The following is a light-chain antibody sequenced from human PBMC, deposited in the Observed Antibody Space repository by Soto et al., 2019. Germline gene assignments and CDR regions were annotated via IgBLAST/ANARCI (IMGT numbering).Light chain of an antibody. CDR1: SSNIGTNT. CDR3: AAWDVSLVV. J-gene: IGLJ2*01. V-gene: IGLV1-44*01. CDR2: SDN. Sequence: QSVLTQPPSASGTPGQRVTIFCSGSSSNIGTNTGIWYQQLPGAAPKLLIYSDNQRPSGVPDRFSCSKSGTSASLAISGLQSEDEADYYCAAWDVSLVVFGGGTQLTVL.